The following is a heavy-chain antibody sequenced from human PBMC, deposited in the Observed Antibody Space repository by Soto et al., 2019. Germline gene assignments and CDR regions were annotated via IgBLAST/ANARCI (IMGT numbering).Heavy chain of an antibody. CDR1: GFTFDDYA. CDR2: ISWNSGSI. Sequence: GGSLRLSCAASGFTFDDYAMHWVRQAPGKGLEWASGISWNSGSIGYADSVKGRFTISRDNAKNSLYLQMNSLRAEDTALYYCAKDKGVGSGWYVIDYWGQGTLVTVSS. D-gene: IGHD6-19*01. J-gene: IGHJ4*02. V-gene: IGHV3-9*01. CDR3: AKDKGVGSGWYVIDY.